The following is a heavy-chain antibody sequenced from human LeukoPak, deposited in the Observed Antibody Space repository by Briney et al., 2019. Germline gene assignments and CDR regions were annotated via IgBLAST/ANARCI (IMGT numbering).Heavy chain of an antibody. CDR1: GFTFSHYA. CDR3: AKEIVGASRLGAPI. CDR2: IRYDGSNK. Sequence: GGSLRLSCAASGFTFSHYAMSWVRQAPGKGLEWVAFIRYDGSNKYYADSVKGRFTISRDNSKNTLYLQMNSLRAEDTAVYYCAKEIVGASRLGAPIWGQGTMVTVSS. J-gene: IGHJ3*02. D-gene: IGHD1-26*01. V-gene: IGHV3-30*02.